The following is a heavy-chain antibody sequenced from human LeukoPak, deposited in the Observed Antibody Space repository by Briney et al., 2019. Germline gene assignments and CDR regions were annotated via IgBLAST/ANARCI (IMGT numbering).Heavy chain of an antibody. CDR1: GFTFSSSG. CDR2: ISGGGRNT. CDR3: VKLSGNPSGSFAY. Sequence: GGSLRLSCAASGFTFSSSGMSWVRQAPGRGLEGVSSISGGGRNTFYADSVKGRFTISRDNSKDTLYLQVNSLRAEDTALYYCVKLSGNPSGSFAYWGQGTLVSVSS. J-gene: IGHJ4*02. D-gene: IGHD3-3*01. V-gene: IGHV3-23*01.